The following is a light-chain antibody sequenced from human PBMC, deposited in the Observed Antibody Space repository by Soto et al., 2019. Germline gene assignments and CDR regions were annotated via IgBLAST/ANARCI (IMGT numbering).Light chain of an antibody. CDR1: QGISSY. CDR3: QQYYSYPPT. CDR2: AAS. Sequence: AIRMTQSPSSFSASTGDRVTITCRASQGISSYLAWYQQKPGKAPKLLIYAASTLQSGVPSRFSGSGSGTDFTLVISCLQSEDSATYYCQQYYSYPPTFGQGTKVEIK. J-gene: IGKJ1*01. V-gene: IGKV1-8*01.